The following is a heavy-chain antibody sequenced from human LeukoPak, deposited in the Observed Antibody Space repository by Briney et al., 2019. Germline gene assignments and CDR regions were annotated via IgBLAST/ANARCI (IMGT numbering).Heavy chain of an antibody. J-gene: IGHJ4*02. V-gene: IGHV3-23*01. CDR1: GFTFSSYA. D-gene: IGHD2-15*01. Sequence: PGGSLRLSCAASGFTFSSYAMSWVRQAPGKGLEWVSAISGSGGSTYYADSVKGRFTISRDNSKNTLYLQMNSLRAEDTAVYYCARDCAYCSGGSCPTDYWGQGTLVTVSS. CDR3: ARDCAYCSGGSCPTDY. CDR2: ISGSGGST.